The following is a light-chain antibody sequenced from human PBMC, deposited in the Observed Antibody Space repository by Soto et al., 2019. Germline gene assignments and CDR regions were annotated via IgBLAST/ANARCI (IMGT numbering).Light chain of an antibody. CDR1: SSNIGNNY. J-gene: IGLJ1*01. V-gene: IGLV1-51*02. CDR2: ENN. CDR3: GTWDSSLSAGPYV. Sequence: SVLPQPPSVSAAPGQKVTISCSGSSSNIGNNYVSWYQQLPGTAPKLLIYENNKRPSGIPDRFSGSKSGTSATLGITGLQTGDEADYYCGTWDSSLSAGPYVFGTGTKVTVL.